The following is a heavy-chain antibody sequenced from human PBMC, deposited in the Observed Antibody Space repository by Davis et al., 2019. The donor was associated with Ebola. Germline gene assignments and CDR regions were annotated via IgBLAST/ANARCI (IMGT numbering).Heavy chain of an antibody. J-gene: IGHJ3*02. CDR1: GGSFSGYY. Sequence: PGGSLRLSCAVYGGSFSGYYWSWIRQPPGKGLEWIGYIYYSGSTNYNPSLKSRVTISVDTSKNQFSLKLSSVTAADTAVYYCAREREYYDFWSGYPSDAFDIWGQGTMVTVSS. CDR3: AREREYYDFWSGYPSDAFDI. V-gene: IGHV4-59*01. D-gene: IGHD3-3*01. CDR2: IYYSGST.